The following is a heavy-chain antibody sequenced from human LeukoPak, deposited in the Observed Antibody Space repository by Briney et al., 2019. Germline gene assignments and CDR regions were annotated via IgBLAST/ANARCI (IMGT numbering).Heavy chain of an antibody. V-gene: IGHV6-1*01. D-gene: IGHD6-19*01. CDR2: TYYRSKWYN. J-gene: IGHJ6*02. Sequence: SQTLSLTCAISGDSVSSNSAAWNWIRQSPSRGLEWLGRTYYRSKWYNDYAVSVKSRITINPDTSKNQFSLQLNSVTPEDTAVYYCARAGYSSGWYLYYGMDVWGQGTTVTVSS. CDR1: GDSVSSNSAA. CDR3: ARAGYSSGWYLYYGMDV.